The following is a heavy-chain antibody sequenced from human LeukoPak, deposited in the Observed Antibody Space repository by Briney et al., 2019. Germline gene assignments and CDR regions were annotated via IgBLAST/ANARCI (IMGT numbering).Heavy chain of an antibody. CDR2: ISGSGGSR. V-gene: IGHV3-23*01. CDR1: GFTFSSYA. CDR3: AKENSSGWYPTYYFDY. J-gene: IGHJ4*02. Sequence: GGSLRESFVGTGFTFSSYAMGWVRQAAGKGLEWVSAISGSGGSRYYADSVKGRFTISRDNSKNTLYLQMNSLRAEDTAVYYCAKENSSGWYPTYYFDYWGQGTLVTVSS. D-gene: IGHD6-19*01.